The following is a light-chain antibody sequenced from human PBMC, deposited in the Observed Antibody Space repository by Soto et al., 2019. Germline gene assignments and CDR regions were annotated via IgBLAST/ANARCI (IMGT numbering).Light chain of an antibody. CDR2: GAS. CDR3: QHSWT. V-gene: IGKV3-15*01. J-gene: IGKJ1*01. CDR1: QSVSSN. Sequence: EIVMTQSPATLSVSAGERATLSCRASQSVSSNLAWYQQKPGQAPRLLIYGASTRATGIPARFSGIGSGTEFTLTISGLQPDDSATYYCQHSWTFGQGTKVDTK.